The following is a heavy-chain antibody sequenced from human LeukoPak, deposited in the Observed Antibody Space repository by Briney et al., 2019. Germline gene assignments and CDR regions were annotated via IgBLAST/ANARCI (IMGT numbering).Heavy chain of an antibody. Sequence: SETLSLTCAVSGGSFSGYYWSWIRQPPRKGLEWIGEINHRGFTNYNPSLNSRVTISVDTSKNQFSLKLSSVTAADTAIYYCAVGSCSGGSCYSDPRDDYWGQGTLVTVSS. D-gene: IGHD2-15*01. CDR2: INHRGFT. J-gene: IGHJ4*02. CDR1: GGSFSGYY. V-gene: IGHV4-34*01. CDR3: AVGSCSGGSCYSDPRDDY.